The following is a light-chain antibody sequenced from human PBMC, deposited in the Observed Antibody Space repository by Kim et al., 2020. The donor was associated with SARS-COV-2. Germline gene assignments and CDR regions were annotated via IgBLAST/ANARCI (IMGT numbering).Light chain of an antibody. CDR3: NSRGSNDKVV. CDR1: SLRNYY. Sequence: VALRSTVSSTYQGDSLRNYYATCYQQKPGQAPIVVIGGKNNRPSGIPDRFGGGSSGDTASLTITGKEAGDEADYYGNSRGSNDKVVFGGGTQLTVL. V-gene: IGLV3-19*01. CDR2: GKN. J-gene: IGLJ2*01.